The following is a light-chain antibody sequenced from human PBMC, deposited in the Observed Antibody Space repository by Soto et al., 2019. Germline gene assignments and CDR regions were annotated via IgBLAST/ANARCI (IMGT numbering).Light chain of an antibody. Sequence: AIRMTQSPSSLSASTGDRVTITCRASQGISSYLAWYQQKPGKAPKLLIYAASTLQSGVPSRFSGSGSGTDFTLTISCLQSEDFATYYCQQAYITPYTFGQGTKLEI. V-gene: IGKV1-8*01. CDR3: QQAYITPYT. CDR1: QGISSY. J-gene: IGKJ2*01. CDR2: AAS.